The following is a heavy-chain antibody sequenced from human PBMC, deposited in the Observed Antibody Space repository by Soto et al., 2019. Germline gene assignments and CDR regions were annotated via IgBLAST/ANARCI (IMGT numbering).Heavy chain of an antibody. J-gene: IGHJ6*03. CDR2: ISAYNGNT. Sequence: ASVKVSCKASGYTFTSYGISWVRQAPGQGLEWMGWISAYNGNTNYAQKLQGRVTMTTDTSTSTAYMELRSLRSDDTAVYYCARVSPWSGYFSSYYYYYYMDVWGKGTTVTVSS. D-gene: IGHD5-12*01. CDR1: GYTFTSYG. V-gene: IGHV1-18*01. CDR3: ARVSPWSGYFSSYYYYYYMDV.